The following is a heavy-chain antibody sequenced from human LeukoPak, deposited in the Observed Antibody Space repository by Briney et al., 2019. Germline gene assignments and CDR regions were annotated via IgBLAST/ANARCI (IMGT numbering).Heavy chain of an antibody. CDR1: GYSFTSYW. CDR2: IDPSDSYT. D-gene: IGHD5-18*01. V-gene: IGHV5-10-1*01. CDR3: ARRDGSTYGFDY. J-gene: IGHJ4*02. Sequence: GESLKISSKGSGYSFTSYWISWVRQMPGKGLEWMGRIDPSDSYTDYSPSFQGHVTISADMSISTAYLQWSSLKASDTAMYYCARRDGSTYGFDYWGQGTLVTVSS.